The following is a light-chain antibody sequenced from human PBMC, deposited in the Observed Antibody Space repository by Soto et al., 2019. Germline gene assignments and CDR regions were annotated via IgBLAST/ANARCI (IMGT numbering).Light chain of an antibody. CDR2: GAS. Sequence: DTVLTQSPGTLSLSPGERATLSCRASQSVSSTYLAWYQQKPGQAPRLLIYGASSRATGIPDRFSGSGSGTDFTLTISRLEPEDFAVYYCQQYDSPHRTFGQGTKLEIK. J-gene: IGKJ2*01. CDR1: QSVSSTY. CDR3: QQYDSPHRT. V-gene: IGKV3-20*01.